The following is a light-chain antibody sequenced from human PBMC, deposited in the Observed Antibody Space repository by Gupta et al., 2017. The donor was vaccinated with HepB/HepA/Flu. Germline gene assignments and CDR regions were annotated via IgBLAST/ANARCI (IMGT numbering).Light chain of an antibody. CDR1: SRDVGLYNY. J-gene: IGLJ1*01. V-gene: IGLV2-14*03. Sequence: QSALTQPASVSGSPGQSITISCTGTSRDVGLYNYVSWYQQHPGKAPKLMIFDVSNRPSGVSNRFSGSKSGNTASLTISGLQAEDEADYYCSSYTSSSTLVFGTGTEVTVL. CDR3: SSYTSSSTLV. CDR2: DVS.